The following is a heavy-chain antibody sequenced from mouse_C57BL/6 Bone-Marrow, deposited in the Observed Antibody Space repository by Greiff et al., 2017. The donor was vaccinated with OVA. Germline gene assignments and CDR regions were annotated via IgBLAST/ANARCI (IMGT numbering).Heavy chain of an antibody. CDR3: ARYGSDAGNYVGY. Sequence: VQLQESGAELVMPGASVKLSCKASGYTFTSYWMHWVKQRPGQGLEWIGEIDPSDSYTNYNQKFKGKSTLTVDKSSSTAYMQLSSLTSEDSAVYYCARYGSDAGNYVGYWGQGTTLTVSS. CDR2: IDPSDSYT. CDR1: GYTFTSYW. D-gene: IGHD1-2*01. V-gene: IGHV1-69*01. J-gene: IGHJ2*01.